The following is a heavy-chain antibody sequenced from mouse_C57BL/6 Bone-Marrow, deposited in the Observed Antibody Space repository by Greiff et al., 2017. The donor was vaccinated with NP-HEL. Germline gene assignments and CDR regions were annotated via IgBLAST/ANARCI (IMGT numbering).Heavy chain of an antibody. CDR3: ARKGAYYSNSWFAY. V-gene: IGHV1-81*01. J-gene: IGHJ3*01. CDR2: IYPRSGNT. D-gene: IGHD2-5*01. Sequence: VHLVESGAELARPGASVKLSCKASGYTFTSYGISWVKQRTGQGLEWIGEIYPRSGNTYYNEKFKGKATLTADKSSSTAYMELRSLTSEDSAVYFCARKGAYYSNSWFAYWGQGTLVTVSA. CDR1: GYTFTSYG.